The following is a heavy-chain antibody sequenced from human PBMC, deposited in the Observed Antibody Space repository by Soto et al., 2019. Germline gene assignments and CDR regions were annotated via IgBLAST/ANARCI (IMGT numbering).Heavy chain of an antibody. J-gene: IGHJ4*02. V-gene: IGHV1-18*01. CDR1: GYTFTSYG. CDR2: ISAYNGNT. D-gene: IGHD6-19*01. Sequence: ASVKVSCKASGYTFTSYGISWVRQAPGQGLEWMGWISAYNGNTNYAQKHQGRDTMTTDTSTSTAYMELRSLRSDDTAVYYCARTSIAVAGTPPSPFDYWGQGTLVTVSS. CDR3: ARTSIAVAGTPPSPFDY.